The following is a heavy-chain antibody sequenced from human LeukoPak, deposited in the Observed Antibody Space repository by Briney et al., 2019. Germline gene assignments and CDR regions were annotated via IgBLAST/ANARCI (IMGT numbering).Heavy chain of an antibody. Sequence: SSVKVSCKASGGTFSSYAISWVRQAPEQGLEWMGGIIPIFGTANYAQKFQGRVTITTDESTSTAYMELSSLRSEDTAVYYCARDHDILTGYLDYWGQGTLVTVSS. CDR3: ARDHDILTGYLDY. D-gene: IGHD3-9*01. V-gene: IGHV1-69*05. CDR2: IIPIFGTA. J-gene: IGHJ4*02. CDR1: GGTFSSYA.